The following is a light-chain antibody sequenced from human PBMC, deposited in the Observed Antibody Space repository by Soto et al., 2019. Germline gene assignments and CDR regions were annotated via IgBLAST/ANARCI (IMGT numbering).Light chain of an antibody. CDR2: DVS. Sequence: QSALTQPASVSGSPGQSSTISCTGTSSDVGGYNYVSWYQQHPGKAPKLMIYDVSNRPSGVSNRFSGSKSGNTASLTISGLQADDEDDYYCSSYTSSSTLLYVFGTGTKLTVL. J-gene: IGLJ1*01. CDR3: SSYTSSSTLLYV. CDR1: SSDVGGYNY. V-gene: IGLV2-14*01.